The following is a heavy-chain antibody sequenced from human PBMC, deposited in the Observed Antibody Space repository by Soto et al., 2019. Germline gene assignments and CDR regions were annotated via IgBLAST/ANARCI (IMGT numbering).Heavy chain of an antibody. Sequence: QITLKESGPTLVKHTQTLTLTCTFSGVSLSTSGVGVVWIRQPPGKDLEWLALIYWDYDTRYSPSLKSRLTIAKDSSKNQVVLTTTNMDPVDTATYYCAHSPLWFGEDGFAPWGQGTLVTVSS. CDR2: IYWDYDT. CDR1: GVSLSTSGVG. CDR3: AHSPLWFGEDGFAP. J-gene: IGHJ5*02. V-gene: IGHV2-5*02. D-gene: IGHD3-10*01.